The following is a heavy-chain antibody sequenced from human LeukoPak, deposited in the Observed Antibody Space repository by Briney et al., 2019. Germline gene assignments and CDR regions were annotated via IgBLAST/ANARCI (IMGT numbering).Heavy chain of an antibody. CDR2: MYCSWNT. Sequence: SETLSLTCTVSGASISTYYWSWVRQPPAKGLEGVGYMYCSWNTNYNHSLTSRVTISLDTSKNQLSLRLNSVTAADTAVYYWARVQGMGGYFLIYFWGQGTLVTVSS. CDR3: ARVQGMGGYFLIYF. CDR1: GASISTYY. D-gene: IGHD3-22*01. J-gene: IGHJ4*02. V-gene: IGHV4-59*01.